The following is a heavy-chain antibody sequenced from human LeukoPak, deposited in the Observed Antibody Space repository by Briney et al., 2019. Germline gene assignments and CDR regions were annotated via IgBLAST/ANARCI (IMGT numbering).Heavy chain of an antibody. Sequence: GESLKISCKGSGYSFTNYWIGWVRQMPGKGLEWMGSIYPSDSDTRYSPSFQGQVTISVDKSISTAYLQWSSLKASDTAMFYCGRRYCSGGSCNFDYWGQGTLVTVSS. CDR3: GRRYCSGGSCNFDY. J-gene: IGHJ4*02. CDR1: GYSFTNYW. CDR2: IYPSDSDT. D-gene: IGHD2-15*01. V-gene: IGHV5-51*01.